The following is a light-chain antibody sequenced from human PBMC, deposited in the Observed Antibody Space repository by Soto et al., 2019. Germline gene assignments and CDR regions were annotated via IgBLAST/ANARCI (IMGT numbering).Light chain of an antibody. Sequence: QSALTQPASVSGSPGQSITISCTGTSSDIGGYNYVSWYQQHPGKAPKLMIYEVTNRPSGISNRFSGSRSGNTASLTISGLQAEDEADYYCSSYASAIAVVFGTGTKLTVL. V-gene: IGLV2-14*01. CDR3: SSYASAIAVV. J-gene: IGLJ1*01. CDR2: EVT. CDR1: SSDIGGYNY.